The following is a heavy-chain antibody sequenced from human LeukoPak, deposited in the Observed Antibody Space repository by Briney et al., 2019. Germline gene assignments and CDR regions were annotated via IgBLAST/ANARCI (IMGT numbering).Heavy chain of an antibody. D-gene: IGHD3-16*01. CDR1: GGTFSSYA. Sequence: ASVKVSCKASGGTFSSYAISWVRQAPGQGLGWMGRIIPILGIANYAQKFQGRVTITADKSTSTAYMELSSLRSEDTAVYYCARRGGAVAKGWYFDLWGRGTLVTVSS. V-gene: IGHV1-69*04. J-gene: IGHJ2*01. CDR3: ARRGGAVAKGWYFDL. CDR2: IIPILGIA.